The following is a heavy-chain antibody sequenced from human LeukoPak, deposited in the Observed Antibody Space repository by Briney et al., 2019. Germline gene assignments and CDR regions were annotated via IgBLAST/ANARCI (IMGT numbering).Heavy chain of an antibody. CDR2: INHSGST. CDR1: GGSFSGYY. D-gene: IGHD6-6*01. Sequence: SETLSLTCAVSGGSFSGYYWSWIRQPPGKGLEWIGEINHSGSTNYNPSLKSRVTISVDTSKNQFSLKLSSVTAADTAVYYCARQGYSSSMGYWGQGTLVTVSS. V-gene: IGHV4-34*01. CDR3: ARQGYSSSMGY. J-gene: IGHJ4*02.